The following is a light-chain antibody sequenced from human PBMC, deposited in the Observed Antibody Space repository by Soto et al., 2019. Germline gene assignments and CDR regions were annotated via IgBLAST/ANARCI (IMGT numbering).Light chain of an antibody. CDR2: AVT. V-gene: IGLV2-11*01. Sequence: QSALTQPRSVSGSPGQSVTISCTGTSRDVGGYNLVSWYQLHPGKAPKLMIYAVTLRPSGVPDRFSGSKSGNTASLTISGLQAEDEADYYCSSYAGSYALLFGGGTKVTVL. CDR3: SSYAGSYALL. J-gene: IGLJ2*01. CDR1: SRDVGGYNL.